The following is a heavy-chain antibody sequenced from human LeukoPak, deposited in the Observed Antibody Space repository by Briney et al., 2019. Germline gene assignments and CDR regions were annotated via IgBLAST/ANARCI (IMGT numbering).Heavy chain of an antibody. Sequence: GGSLRLSCAPSGFTFSNYWMGWVRQAPGKGLEWVANIKRDGSEKYYVDSVKGRFTISRDNAQNPLYLQMNSLRAEDTAVYYCARDKEAAVDFWSGYYPLWGQGTLVTVSS. V-gene: IGHV3-7*01. CDR2: IKRDGSEK. J-gene: IGHJ4*02. CDR1: GFTFSNYW. D-gene: IGHD3-3*01. CDR3: ARDKEAAVDFWSGYYPL.